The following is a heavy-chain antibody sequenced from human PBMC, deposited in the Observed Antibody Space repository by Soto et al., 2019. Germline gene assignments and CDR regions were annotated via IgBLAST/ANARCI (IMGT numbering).Heavy chain of an antibody. CDR3: ARDGYPGGWFDP. J-gene: IGHJ5*02. D-gene: IGHD2-15*01. Sequence: QVQFVQSGAEERKPGASVKVSCKASGYTFTTFHMHWVRQAPGQRPEWMGWINPVNGNTAYSQKLQGRVTITRDTSASTVYMEVTSLTSEDTAVYYCARDGYPGGWFDPWGQGTLITVSS. V-gene: IGHV1-3*05. CDR2: INPVNGNT. CDR1: GYTFTTFH.